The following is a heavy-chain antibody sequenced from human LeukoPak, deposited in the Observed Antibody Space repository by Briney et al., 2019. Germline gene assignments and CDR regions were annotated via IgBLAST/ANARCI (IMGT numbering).Heavy chain of an antibody. D-gene: IGHD6-13*01. V-gene: IGHV5-51*01. CDR2: IYPGDSDT. CDR3: ASSCSWYLHQHVVYAFDI. CDR1: GYSFTSYW. Sequence: GESLKISCKGSGYSFTSYWIGWVRQMPGKGLEWMGIIYPGDSDTRYSPSFQGQVTISADKSISTAYLQWSSLKASDTALYYCASSCSWYLHQHVVYAFDIWGQGTMFTVSS. J-gene: IGHJ3*02.